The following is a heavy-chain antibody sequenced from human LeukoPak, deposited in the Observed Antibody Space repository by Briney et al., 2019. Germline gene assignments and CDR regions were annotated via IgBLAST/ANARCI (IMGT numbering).Heavy chain of an antibody. CDR3: ARGFVLRYFDWLSRVDWFDP. V-gene: IGHV1-2*02. D-gene: IGHD3-9*01. CDR1: GYTFTGYY. Sequence: ASVKVSCKASGYTFTGYYMHWVRQAPGQGLDWMGWINPNSGGTNYAQKFQGRVTMTRDTSISTAYMELSRLRSDDTAVYYCARGFVLRYFDWLSRVDWFDPWGQGTLVTVSS. J-gene: IGHJ5*02. CDR2: INPNSGGT.